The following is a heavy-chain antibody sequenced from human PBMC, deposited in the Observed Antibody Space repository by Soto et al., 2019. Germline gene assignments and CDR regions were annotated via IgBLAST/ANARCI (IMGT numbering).Heavy chain of an antibody. V-gene: IGHV2-5*02. CDR2: IYWDDDK. D-gene: IGHD4-17*01. J-gene: IGHJ5*02. CDR1: GFSLSTSGVG. Sequence: SGPTLVKPTQTLTLTCTFSGFSLSTSGVGVGWIRQPPGKALEWLALIYWDDDKRYSPSLKSRLTITKDTSKNQVVLTMTNMDPVDTATYYCAHRPDYGDNNWFDPWGQGTLVTVSS. CDR3: AHRPDYGDNNWFDP.